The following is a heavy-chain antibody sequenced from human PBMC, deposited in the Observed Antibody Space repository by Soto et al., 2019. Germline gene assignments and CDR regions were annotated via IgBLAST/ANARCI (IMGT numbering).Heavy chain of an antibody. D-gene: IGHD3-9*01. CDR3: ASSDLYYDILTGYYLIDY. CDR2: IKQDGSEK. Sequence: GGSLRLSCAASGFTFSSYWMSWVRQAPGKGLEWVANIKQDGSEKYYVDSVKGRFTISRDNAKNSLYLQMNSLRAEDTAVYYCASSDLYYDILTGYYLIDYWGQGALVTVSS. CDR1: GFTFSSYW. V-gene: IGHV3-7*03. J-gene: IGHJ4*02.